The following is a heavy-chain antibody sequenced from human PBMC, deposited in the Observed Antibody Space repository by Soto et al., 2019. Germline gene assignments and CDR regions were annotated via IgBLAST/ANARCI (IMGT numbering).Heavy chain of an antibody. CDR1: GFTFSDYY. Sequence: QVQLVESGGGLVKPGGSLRLSCAASGFTFSDYYMSWIRQAPGKGLEWVSNIRTSGSTINYADSVKGRFTISRDNAKNSLYLQMTTLRAVDTAVYYCSRVSPHLDYWGQGTLVTVSS. CDR2: IRTSGSTI. V-gene: IGHV3-11*01. J-gene: IGHJ4*02. CDR3: SRVSPHLDY.